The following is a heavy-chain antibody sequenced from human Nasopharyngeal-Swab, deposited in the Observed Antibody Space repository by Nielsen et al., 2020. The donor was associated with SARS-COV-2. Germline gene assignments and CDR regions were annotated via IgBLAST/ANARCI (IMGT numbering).Heavy chain of an antibody. J-gene: IGHJ4*02. CDR1: GFNFRAYW. V-gene: IGHV3-7*05. D-gene: IGHD3-3*01. CDR3: AKDPYYDFWSGYFFDY. Sequence: GESLKISCAASGFNFRAYWMNWVRLTPMKRLEWVATVKQDGTAIYHVDSLKGRFTISRDNAKNSLSLQMNSLRAEDTAVYYCAKDPYYDFWSGYFFDYWGQGTLVTVSS. CDR2: VKQDGTAI.